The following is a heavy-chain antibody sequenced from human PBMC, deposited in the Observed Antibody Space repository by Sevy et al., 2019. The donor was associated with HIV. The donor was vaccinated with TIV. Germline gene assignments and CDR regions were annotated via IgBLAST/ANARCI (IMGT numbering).Heavy chain of an antibody. Sequence: GGSLRLSCAASGFIFSSFGMHWVRQAPGKGLEWVAFINYKGSDKNYADAVKGRYTISRDNSKNTVYPQMSSLRAEDTAVYYCAKDYSTSWYGYYYGMDVRGQGTTVTVSS. D-gene: IGHD6-19*01. V-gene: IGHV3-30*02. CDR2: INYKGSDK. CDR3: AKDYSTSWYGYYYGMDV. J-gene: IGHJ6*02. CDR1: GFIFSSFG.